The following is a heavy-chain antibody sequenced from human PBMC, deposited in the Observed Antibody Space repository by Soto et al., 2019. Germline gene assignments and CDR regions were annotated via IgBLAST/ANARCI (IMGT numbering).Heavy chain of an antibody. Sequence: SVKVSCKASGFTFTSSAVQWVRQARGQRLEWIGWIVDGSGNTNYAKKIQERVTITRDMSTSTAYMELSSMRSEDMAVYYFSAEPLYYYDSSGYYNFDYWGQGTLVNVSS. CDR1: GFTFTSSA. J-gene: IGHJ4*02. CDR2: IVDGSGNT. V-gene: IGHV1-58*01. D-gene: IGHD3-22*01. CDR3: SAEPLYYYDSSGYYNFDY.